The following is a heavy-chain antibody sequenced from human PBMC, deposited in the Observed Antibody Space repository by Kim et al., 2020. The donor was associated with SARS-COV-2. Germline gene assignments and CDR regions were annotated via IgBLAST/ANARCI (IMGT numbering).Heavy chain of an antibody. J-gene: IGHJ6*02. Sequence: GESLKISCKGSGYSFTSYWISWVRQMPGKGLEWMGRIDPSDSYTNYSPSFQGHVTISADKSISTAYLQWSSLKASDTAMYYCARPRKGIAAAGNYYGMDVWGQGTTVTVSS. CDR2: IDPSDSYT. D-gene: IGHD6-13*01. CDR3: ARPRKGIAAAGNYYGMDV. V-gene: IGHV5-10-1*01. CDR1: GYSFTSYW.